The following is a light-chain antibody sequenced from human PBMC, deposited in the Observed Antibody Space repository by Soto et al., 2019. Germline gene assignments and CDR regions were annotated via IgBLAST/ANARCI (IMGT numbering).Light chain of an antibody. CDR3: QVPAQLLRT. CDR1: QSVSSN. J-gene: IGKJ1*01. CDR2: GTS. Sequence: ETVVALTRATQCSAGEERTTRYCRASQSVSSNLAWYQQKPGQAPRLLIYGTSTRATGIPARFSGSGSGTESTLTSSSVKPEDFAVYYCQVPAQLLRTFAQGTKVDIK. V-gene: IGKV3-15*01.